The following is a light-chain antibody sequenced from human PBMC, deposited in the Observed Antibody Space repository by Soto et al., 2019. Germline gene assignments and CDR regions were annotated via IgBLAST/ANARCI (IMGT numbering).Light chain of an antibody. CDR3: QQYNSNPYT. CDR1: PSISSW. V-gene: IGKV1-5*01. J-gene: IGKJ2*01. Sequence: DIQMTQSPSTLSASRGGRVTITWRASPSISSWLAWYQQKPGKAPKLLIYDASNLRSGVPSRFSGRGSETEFTLTISSLQPDDFATYYCQQYNSNPYTCGQGTKVDIK. CDR2: DAS.